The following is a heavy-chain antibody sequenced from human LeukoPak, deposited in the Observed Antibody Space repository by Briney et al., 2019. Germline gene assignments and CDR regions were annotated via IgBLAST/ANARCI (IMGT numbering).Heavy chain of an antibody. Sequence: GGSLTLSCPASGFTLSDYAMTWVRQPQGKGLESVSIMSSGGAGTYYAASVQCRFTISRANSKSTLDLQMNSLRVDDTAVYYCAKGHSDYGTGFDYWGRGTQVTVSS. CDR1: GFTLSDYA. J-gene: IGHJ4*02. D-gene: IGHD4-17*01. V-gene: IGHV3-23*01. CDR3: AKGHSDYGTGFDY. CDR2: MSSGGAGT.